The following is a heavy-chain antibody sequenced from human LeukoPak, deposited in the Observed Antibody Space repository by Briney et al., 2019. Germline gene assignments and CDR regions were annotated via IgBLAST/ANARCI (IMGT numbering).Heavy chain of an antibody. D-gene: IGHD3-10*01. Sequence: GGSLRLSCAASGFTFSNYAMHWVRQAPGKGLEWVAVILYVGSDKYYADSVKGRLTISRDSSKNTLYLQLNSLRAEDTAVYYCAREIGYYGSGGNDAFDIWGQGTMVTV. CDR2: ILYVGSDK. CDR3: AREIGYYGSGGNDAFDI. V-gene: IGHV3-30*03. CDR1: GFTFSNYA. J-gene: IGHJ3*02.